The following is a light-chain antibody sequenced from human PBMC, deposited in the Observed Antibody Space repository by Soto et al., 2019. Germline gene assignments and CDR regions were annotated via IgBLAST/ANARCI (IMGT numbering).Light chain of an antibody. Sequence: QSVLTQPPSVSGAPGQTVTISCTGSSSNIGAGYDVHWYQQLPGTASEVIIYGNSNRPSGVPDRFSGSKSGTSASLAITGLRADDEADYYCQSYDNTLSGFYVFGTGTKLTVL. CDR2: GNS. V-gene: IGLV1-40*01. J-gene: IGLJ1*01. CDR1: SSNIGAGYD. CDR3: QSYDNTLSGFYV.